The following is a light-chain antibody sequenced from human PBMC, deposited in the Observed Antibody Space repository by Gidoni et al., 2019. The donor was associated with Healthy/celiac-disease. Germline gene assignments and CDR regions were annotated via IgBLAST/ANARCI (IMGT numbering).Light chain of an antibody. CDR2: WAS. CDR1: QSVLYSSNNKNY. J-gene: IGKJ1*01. Sequence: DIVMTQSPDSLAVSLGERATINCKSSQSVLYSSNNKNYLAWYPQKPGQPPKLLIYWASTRESGVPDRFSGSGSGTDFTLTISSLQAEDVAVYYCQQYYSTLWTFXXXTKVEIK. CDR3: QQYYSTLWT. V-gene: IGKV4-1*01.